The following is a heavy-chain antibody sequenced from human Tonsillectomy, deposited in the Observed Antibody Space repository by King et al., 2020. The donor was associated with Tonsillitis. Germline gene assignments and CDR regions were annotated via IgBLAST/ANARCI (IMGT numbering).Heavy chain of an antibody. Sequence: QLQESGPGLLKPSDTLSLTCAVSGDSMSSGNWWGWIRQPPGKGLEWIGYIYKSGNTYYNPSLKSRATMSLDTSKKQFSLKLSSVTAVDTAVYYCARRYFDSNGYYPDAFDIWGQGRMVTVSS. V-gene: IGHV4-28*01. CDR2: IYKSGNT. CDR3: ARRYFDSNGYYPDAFDI. D-gene: IGHD3-22*01. CDR1: GDSMSSGNW. J-gene: IGHJ3*02.